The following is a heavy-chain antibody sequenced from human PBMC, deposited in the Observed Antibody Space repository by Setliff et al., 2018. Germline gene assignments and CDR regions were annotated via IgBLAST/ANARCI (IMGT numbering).Heavy chain of an antibody. V-gene: IGHV4-61*09. Sequence: SETLSLTCSVSGDSISSGNFYWTWIRQPAGKGLEWIGHIYTTGRTDYNPSLESRVTISLDTSKNQFSLNLISVTAADTAVYYCAREIHSAAYNWFDPWGQGTLVTSPQ. J-gene: IGHJ5*02. CDR1: GDSISSGNFY. CDR2: IYTTGRT. D-gene: IGHD5-18*01. CDR3: AREIHSAAYNWFDP.